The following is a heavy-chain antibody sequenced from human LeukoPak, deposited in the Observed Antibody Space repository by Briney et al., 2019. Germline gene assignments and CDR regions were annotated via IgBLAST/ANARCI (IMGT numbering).Heavy chain of an antibody. J-gene: IGHJ4*02. CDR2: ISSTGGTT. V-gene: IGHV3-23*01. D-gene: IGHD6-19*01. Sequence: GGSLRLSCAASGITFSSYGMSWVRQAPGKGLEWVSSISSTGGTTYYADSVKGRFTISRDNSKNTLYLQMNSLRAEDTAVYYCAKILVRSSGWYDYWGQGTLVTVSS. CDR1: GITFSSYG. CDR3: AKILVRSSGWYDY.